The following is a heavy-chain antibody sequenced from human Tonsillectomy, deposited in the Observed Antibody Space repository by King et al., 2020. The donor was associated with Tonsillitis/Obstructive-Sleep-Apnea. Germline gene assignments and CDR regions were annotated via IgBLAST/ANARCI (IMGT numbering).Heavy chain of an antibody. CDR1: GDSVSSKSLT. Sequence: VQLQQSGPGLVKPSQTLSLTCAISGDSVSSKSLTWNWIRQSPSRGLEWLGRTYYTSKWFNDYAASVKSRIAINPDASKNQFSLQLNSVTPEDTAVYYCARDPHGMRTFDIWGQGTMVTVSS. V-gene: IGHV6-1*01. CDR2: TYYTSKWFN. CDR3: ARDPHGMRTFDI. J-gene: IGHJ3*02.